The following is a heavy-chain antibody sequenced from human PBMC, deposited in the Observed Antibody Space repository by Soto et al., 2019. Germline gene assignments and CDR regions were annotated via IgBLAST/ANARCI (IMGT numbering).Heavy chain of an antibody. J-gene: IGHJ3*01. V-gene: IGHV3-30*03. CDR3: ARENRIAAAGNAFDV. D-gene: IGHD6-13*01. CDR1: EFSFSNYV. CDR2: ISYDGIKK. Sequence: HPGGSLRLSCAASEFSFSNYVMYWVRQAPGKGLEWVALISYDGIKKYYAGSVKGRFTISRDNSKNMLYLQMNSLRAEDTAVYYCARENRIAAAGNAFDVWGQGTMVTVSS.